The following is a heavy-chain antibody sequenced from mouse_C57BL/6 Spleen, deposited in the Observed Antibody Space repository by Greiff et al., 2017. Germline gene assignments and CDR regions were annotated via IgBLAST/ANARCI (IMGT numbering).Heavy chain of an antibody. J-gene: IGHJ3*01. CDR2: IFPYNGVS. Sequence: EVKLMESGPELVKPGASVKISCKASGYSFTGYYMHWVKQSHGNILDWIGYIFPYNGVSSYNKKFKGKATWTVDKSSSTAYMELRSLTSEDSAVYYRARRNYSNAFADWGQGTLVTVSA. CDR1: GYSFTGYY. D-gene: IGHD2-5*01. V-gene: IGHV1-31*01. CDR3: ARRNYSNAFAD.